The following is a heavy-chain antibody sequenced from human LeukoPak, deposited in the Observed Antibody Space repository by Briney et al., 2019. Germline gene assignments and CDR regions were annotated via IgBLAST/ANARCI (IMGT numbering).Heavy chain of an antibody. Sequence: GGSLRLSCAASGFTFSSYSMNWVRQAPGKGLESVSSISSSSNYIHYADSVEGRFTISRDNAKNSLFLQMNSLGVEDTAVYYCATSGCSSTSCSPNWGQGTLVTVSS. CDR3: ATSGCSSTSCSPN. CDR1: GFTFSSYS. CDR2: ISSSSNYI. V-gene: IGHV3-21*01. J-gene: IGHJ4*02. D-gene: IGHD2-2*01.